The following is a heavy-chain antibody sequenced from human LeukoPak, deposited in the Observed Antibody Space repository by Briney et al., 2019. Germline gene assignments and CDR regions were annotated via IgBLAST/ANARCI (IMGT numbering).Heavy chain of an antibody. V-gene: IGHV3-21*01. CDR2: ISSSSSYI. CDR3: ASSPTLYSSPWYFDY. D-gene: IGHD6-6*01. Sequence: GGSLRLSCAASGFTFSSYSMNWVRQAPGKGLEWVSSISSSSSYIYYADSVKGRFTISRDNAKNSLYLQMNSLRAEDTAVYYCASSPTLYSSPWYFDYWGQGTLVTVSS. CDR1: GFTFSSYS. J-gene: IGHJ4*02.